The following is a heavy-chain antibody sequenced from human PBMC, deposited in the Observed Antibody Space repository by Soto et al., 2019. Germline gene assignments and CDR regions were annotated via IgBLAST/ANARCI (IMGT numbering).Heavy chain of an antibody. Sequence: SLTCTVSGDSMSGFYWSWIRQTPGKGLEWIGYINYVGRTSYYSPSLQSRVTISLDSSKNQFSLILSSMTAADTAVYYCAKDTAPYNWFDPWGQGTLVTVSS. CDR3: AKDTAPYNWFDP. CDR1: GDSMSGFY. V-gene: IGHV4-59*01. CDR2: INYVGRT. J-gene: IGHJ5*02.